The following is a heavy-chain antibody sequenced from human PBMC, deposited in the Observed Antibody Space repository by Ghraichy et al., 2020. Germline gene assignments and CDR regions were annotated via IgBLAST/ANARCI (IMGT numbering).Heavy chain of an antibody. Sequence: ASVKVSCKASGYTFTGYYMHWVRQAPGQGLEWMGWINPNSGGTNYAQKFQGRVTMTRDTSISTAYMELSRLRSDDTAVYYCAREEVYHPDIVVVRWFDPWGQGTLVTVSS. CDR2: INPNSGGT. CDR3: AREEVYHPDIVVVRWFDP. CDR1: GYTFTGYY. D-gene: IGHD2-2*01. J-gene: IGHJ5*02. V-gene: IGHV1-2*02.